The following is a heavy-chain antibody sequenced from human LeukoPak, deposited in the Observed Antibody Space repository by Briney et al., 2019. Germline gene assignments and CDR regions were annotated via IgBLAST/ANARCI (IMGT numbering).Heavy chain of an antibody. CDR3: ARAAYSGSYHSDY. J-gene: IGHJ4*02. CDR2: IYYSGST. Sequence: SSETLSLTCTVSGGSVNSGSYYWNWIRQPPGKGLEWIGYIYYSGSTNYNPSLKSRVTISVDTSKNQFSLKLSSVTAADTAVYYCARAAYSGSYHSDYWGQGTLVTVSS. D-gene: IGHD1-26*01. V-gene: IGHV4-61*01. CDR1: GGSVNSGSYY.